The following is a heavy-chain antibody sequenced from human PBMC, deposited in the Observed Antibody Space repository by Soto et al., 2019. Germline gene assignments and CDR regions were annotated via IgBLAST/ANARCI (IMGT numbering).Heavy chain of an antibody. CDR3: ARIPHSSSWERYSYYGMDV. V-gene: IGHV2-26*01. D-gene: IGHD6-13*01. CDR2: IFSNDEK. Sequence: QVTLKESGPVLVKPTETLTLTCTVSGFSLSNARMGVSWIRQPPGKALEWLAHIFSNDEKSYSTSLKSRLTISKDTSKSQVVLTMTNMDPVDTATYYCARIPHSSSWERYSYYGMDVWGQGTTVTVSS. CDR1: GFSLSNARMG. J-gene: IGHJ6*02.